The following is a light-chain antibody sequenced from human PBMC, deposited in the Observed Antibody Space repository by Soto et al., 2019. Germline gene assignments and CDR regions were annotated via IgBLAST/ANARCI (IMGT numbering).Light chain of an antibody. Sequence: DIQVTQSPSSLSASVGDRVTITCRTSQNINIFLNWYQQKPGRAPMVVISAASNLESGVPSRFSGRGSGTEFTLTIINLQPGDSALYFCQVSSSMPNAFAGGSNV. J-gene: IGKJ4*01. CDR3: QVSSSMPNA. CDR1: QNINIF. CDR2: AAS. V-gene: IGKV1-39*01.